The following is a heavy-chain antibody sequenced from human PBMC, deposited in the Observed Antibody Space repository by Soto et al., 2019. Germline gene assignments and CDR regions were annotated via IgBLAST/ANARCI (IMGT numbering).Heavy chain of an antibody. Sequence: QVQLVQSGAEVKKPGASVKVSCKASGYTFTSYGISWVRQAPGQGLEWMGWISAYNGNTNYAQKLQGRVTMTTDTSTSTACMELRSLRSDDTAVYYCARENRIAAAGKAYWFDPWGQGTLVTVSS. CDR1: GYTFTSYG. CDR3: ARENRIAAAGKAYWFDP. CDR2: ISAYNGNT. V-gene: IGHV1-18*01. J-gene: IGHJ5*02. D-gene: IGHD6-13*01.